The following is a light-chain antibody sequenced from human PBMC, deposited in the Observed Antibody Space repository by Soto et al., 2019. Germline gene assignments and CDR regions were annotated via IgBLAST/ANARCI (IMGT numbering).Light chain of an antibody. CDR3: ALYMGCGIAV. Sequence: QAVVTQEPSFSVSPGGTVTLTCGLSTGSVSTTYYPSWYQQPPGQAPRTLIYSTNTRSSGVPDCFSCSVLGNKAALTITGAQVDNDCDYHCALYMGCGIAVFGGGTKLTVL. CDR2: STN. CDR1: TGSVSTTYY. V-gene: IGLV8-61*02. J-gene: IGLJ2*01.